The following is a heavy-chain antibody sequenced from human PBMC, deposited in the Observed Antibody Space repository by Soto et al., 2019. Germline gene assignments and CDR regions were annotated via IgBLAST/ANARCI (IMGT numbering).Heavy chain of an antibody. CDR2: ISSSSSYI. D-gene: IGHD6-19*01. CDR3: ARVRQWLVPYFDY. V-gene: IGHV3-21*01. J-gene: IGHJ4*02. CDR1: GFTFGSYS. Sequence: PGGSLRLSCAASGFTFGSYSMNWVRQAPGKGLEWVSSISSSSSYIYYADSVKGRFTISRDNAKNSLYLQMNSLRAEDTAVYYCARVRQWLVPYFDYWGQGTLVTVSS.